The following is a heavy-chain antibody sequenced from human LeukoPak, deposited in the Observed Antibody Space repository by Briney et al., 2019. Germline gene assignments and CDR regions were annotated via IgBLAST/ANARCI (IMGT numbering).Heavy chain of an antibody. J-gene: IGHJ4*02. CDR1: GASINSHY. CDR2: IYISGST. D-gene: IGHD5-18*01. V-gene: IGHV4-4*07. CDR3: ARDLGGYNYGYSFDY. Sequence: SETLSLTCSVSGASINSHYWTWIRQPAGKGLEWIGRIYISGSTNYSPSLKSRVTMSVDTSKNQFSLNLISVTAADTAVYYCARDLGGYNYGYSFDYWGQGTLVTVSS.